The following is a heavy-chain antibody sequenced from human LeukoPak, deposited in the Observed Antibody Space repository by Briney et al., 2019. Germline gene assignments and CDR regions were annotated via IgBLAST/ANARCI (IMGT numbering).Heavy chain of an antibody. Sequence: SETLSLTCTVSGGSISSYYWSWIRQPPGKGLEWIGYMYYSGSTNYNPSLKSRVILSVDTSKNQFSLKVSPVTAADTAVYYCARLSYVRGFDYWGQGTLVTVSS. V-gene: IGHV4-59*08. D-gene: IGHD3-10*02. CDR3: ARLSYVRGFDY. J-gene: IGHJ4*02. CDR1: GGSISSYY. CDR2: MYYSGST.